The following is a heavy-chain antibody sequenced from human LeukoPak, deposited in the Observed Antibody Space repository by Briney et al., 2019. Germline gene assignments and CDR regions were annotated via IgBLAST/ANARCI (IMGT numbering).Heavy chain of an antibody. D-gene: IGHD3-10*01. CDR2: IYPGDSDT. V-gene: IGHV5-51*01. J-gene: IGHJ4*02. Sequence: GASLKISCKGSGSSFTSYWICWVRQMPGKGLEWMGIIYPGDSDTRYGPSFQGQVTISADKSISTAYLQWSSLKASDTAMYYCARRGQDGSGSYYFDYWGQGTLVTVSS. CDR3: ARRGQDGSGSYYFDY. CDR1: GSSFTSYW.